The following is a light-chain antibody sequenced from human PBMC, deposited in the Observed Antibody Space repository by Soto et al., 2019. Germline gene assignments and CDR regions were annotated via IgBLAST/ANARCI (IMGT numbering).Light chain of an antibody. CDR1: SADVGRYKL. V-gene: IGLV2-23*02. CDR3: CSYAGSETFV. Sequence: QSALTQPASVSGSPGQSITISCTGTSADVGRYKLVSWYQQHSGKAPKLLIFEASKRPSGVSNRFSGSKSGNTASLTISGLQAEDEADYSCCSYAGSETFVFGGGTKVTVL. CDR2: EAS. J-gene: IGLJ2*01.